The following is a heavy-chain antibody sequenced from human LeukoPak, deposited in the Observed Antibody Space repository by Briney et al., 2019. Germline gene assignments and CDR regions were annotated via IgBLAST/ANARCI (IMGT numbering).Heavy chain of an antibody. D-gene: IGHD6-6*01. Sequence: SETLSLTCAVSGGSISSGGYSWSWIRQPPGKGLEWIGYIYHSGSTYYNPSLKSRVTISVDRSKNQFSLKLSSVTAADTAVYYCARERIAAPDYWGQGTLVTVSS. CDR2: IYHSGST. V-gene: IGHV4-30-2*01. CDR1: GGSISSGGYS. CDR3: ARERIAAPDY. J-gene: IGHJ4*02.